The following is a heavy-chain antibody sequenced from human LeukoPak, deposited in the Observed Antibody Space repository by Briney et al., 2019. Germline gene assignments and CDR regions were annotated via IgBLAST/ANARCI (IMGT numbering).Heavy chain of an antibody. CDR2: IYSGGST. CDR1: GFTVSSNY. D-gene: IGHD3-22*01. V-gene: IGHV3-66*02. Sequence: GGSLRLSWAASGFTVSSNYMSWVRQAPGKGLEWVSVIYSGGSTYYADSVKGRFTISRDNSKNTLYLQMNSLRAEDTAVYYCARVQMIVVVQAFDYWGQGTLVTVSS. CDR3: ARVQMIVVVQAFDY. J-gene: IGHJ4*02.